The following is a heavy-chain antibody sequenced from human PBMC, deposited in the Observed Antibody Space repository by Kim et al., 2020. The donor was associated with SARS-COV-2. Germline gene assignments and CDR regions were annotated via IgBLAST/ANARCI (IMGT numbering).Heavy chain of an antibody. J-gene: IGHJ6*02. D-gene: IGHD3-10*01. CDR1: GYSFTSYW. V-gene: IGHV5-10-1*01. CDR2: IDPSDSYT. Sequence: GESLKISCKGSGYSFTSYWIGWVRQMPGKGLEWMGRIDPSDSYTNYSPSFQGHVTISADKSISTAYLQWSSLKASDTAMYYCARGVTMVRGVITYGMDVWGQGTTVTVSS. CDR3: ARGVTMVRGVITYGMDV.